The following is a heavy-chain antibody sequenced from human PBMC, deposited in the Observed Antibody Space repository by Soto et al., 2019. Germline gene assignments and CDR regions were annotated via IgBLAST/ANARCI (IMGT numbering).Heavy chain of an antibody. CDR3: VKPSRTVPSGY. CDR2: IKPDGSER. V-gene: IGHV3-7*01. D-gene: IGHD4-17*01. CDR1: EFVISNFW. Sequence: EVQLVESGGGLVQPGGSLRLSCVVSEFVISNFWMSWVRQAPDKGLEWVASIKPDGSERYYVDSLKGRFTISRDNDKNSVFLEMNSLRVEDTAVFFCVKPSRTVPSGYWGQGTLVTVSS. J-gene: IGHJ4*02.